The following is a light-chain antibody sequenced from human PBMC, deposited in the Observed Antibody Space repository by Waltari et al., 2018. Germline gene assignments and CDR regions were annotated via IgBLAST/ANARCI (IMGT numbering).Light chain of an antibody. J-gene: IGKJ1*01. V-gene: IGKV3-20*01. CDR2: GAS. CDR1: QSVSRA. Sequence: EIVLKQSPGTLSLSPGERAILSCRASQSVSRALAWSQQKPGHATRLLIYGASTRATGVPDGFSGSGSGTDFSLTISILDAEDFAVYDCQNYVKLPVACGQGTKVEI. CDR3: QNYVKLPVA.